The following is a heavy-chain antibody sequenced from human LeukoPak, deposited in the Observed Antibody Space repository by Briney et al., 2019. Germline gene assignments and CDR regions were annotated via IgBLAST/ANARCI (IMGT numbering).Heavy chain of an antibody. CDR1: GFTFRSYA. V-gene: IGHV3-30*04. Sequence: GRSLRLSCAASGFTFRSYAMHWVRQAPGKGLEWVAVVSYDGSNKSYADSVQGRFTISRDKSQNTLYLQMNSLRAEDTAVYYCARDLTLLWIGGDSYGMDVWGQGTTVTVSS. CDR2: VSYDGSNK. CDR3: ARDLTLLWIGGDSYGMDV. J-gene: IGHJ6*02. D-gene: IGHD3-10*01.